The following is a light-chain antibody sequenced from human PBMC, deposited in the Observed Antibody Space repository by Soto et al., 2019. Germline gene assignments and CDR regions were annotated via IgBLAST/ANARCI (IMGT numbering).Light chain of an antibody. CDR2: DVS. V-gene: IGLV2-14*01. CDR3: SSYTSSSTPI. J-gene: IGLJ2*01. Sequence: QSALTQPASVSGSPGQSITISCTGTSSDVAGYNYVSWYQQHPGKAPKLMIYDVSNWPSGVSNRFSGSKSGNTASLTISGLQAEDEADYYCSSYTSSSTPIFGGGTKLTVL. CDR1: SSDVAGYNY.